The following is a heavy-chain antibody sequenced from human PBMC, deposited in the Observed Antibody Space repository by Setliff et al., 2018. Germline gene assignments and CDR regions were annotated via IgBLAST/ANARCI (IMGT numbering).Heavy chain of an antibody. J-gene: IGHJ3*02. D-gene: IGHD2-15*01. CDR1: GGSISSDY. V-gene: IGHV4-59*01. Sequence: SETLSLTCTVSGGSISSDYWSWIRQSPGKGLEWIGYIYYSGTTNYNPSLKSRVIISVDTSKTQFSLRLSSVTAADTAVYFCARGCSSGSCYPHDVFASWGQGTMVTGSS. CDR2: IYYSGTT. CDR3: ARGCSSGSCYPHDVFAS.